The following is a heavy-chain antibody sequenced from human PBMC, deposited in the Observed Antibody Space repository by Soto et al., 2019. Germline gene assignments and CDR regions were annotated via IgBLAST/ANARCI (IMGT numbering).Heavy chain of an antibody. J-gene: IGHJ3*02. CDR1: GGSISSYY. V-gene: IGHV4-4*07. Sequence: SETLSLTCTVSGGSISSYYWSWLRQPAGKGLEWIGRIYTSGSTNYNPSLKSRVTMSVDTSKNQFSLKLSSVTAADTAVYYCARDSELQPSAFDIWGQGTMVTVSS. D-gene: IGHD1-1*01. CDR3: ARDSELQPSAFDI. CDR2: IYTSGST.